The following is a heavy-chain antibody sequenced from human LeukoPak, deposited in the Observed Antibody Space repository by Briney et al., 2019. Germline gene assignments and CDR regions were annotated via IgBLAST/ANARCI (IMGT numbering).Heavy chain of an antibody. J-gene: IGHJ6*03. CDR2: INHSGST. V-gene: IGHV4-34*01. CDR3: NAGYPYYYYYMDV. Sequence: PSETLSLTCAVYGGSFSGYYWSWIRQPPGKGLEWIGEINHSGSTNYNPSLKSRVTISVDTSKNQFSLKLSSVTAADTAVYYCNAGYPYYYYYMDVWGKGTTVTVSS. CDR1: GGSFSGYY. D-gene: IGHD5-12*01.